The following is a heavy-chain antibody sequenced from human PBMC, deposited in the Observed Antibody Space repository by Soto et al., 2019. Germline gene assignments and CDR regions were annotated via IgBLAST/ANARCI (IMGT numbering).Heavy chain of an antibody. D-gene: IGHD4-17*01. CDR2: IYTSGST. V-gene: IGHV4-4*07. J-gene: IGHJ6*02. CDR3: ARVVAYGDYDYYYGMDV. CDR1: GGSISSYY. Sequence: QVQLQESGPGLVKPSETLSLTCTVSGGSISSYYWSWIRQPAGKGLEWIGRIYTSGSTNYNPSLKSRVTMSVDTSKNQFSLTLSSVTAADTAVYYCARVVAYGDYDYYYGMDVWGQGTTVTVSS.